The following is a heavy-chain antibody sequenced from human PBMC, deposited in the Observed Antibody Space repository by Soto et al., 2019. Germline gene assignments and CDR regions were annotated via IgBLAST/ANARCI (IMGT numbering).Heavy chain of an antibody. CDR1: GFTFSDYY. CDR2: ISSSSSYT. J-gene: IGHJ4*02. Sequence: QVQLVESGGGLVKPGGSLRLSCAASGFTFSDYYMSWIRQAPGKGLEWGSYISSSSSYTNYADSVKGRFTISRDNAKNSLYLQMNSLRAEDTAVYYCARSAPNGRFLEWLLDYWGQGTLVTVSS. D-gene: IGHD3-3*01. CDR3: ARSAPNGRFLEWLLDY. V-gene: IGHV3-11*06.